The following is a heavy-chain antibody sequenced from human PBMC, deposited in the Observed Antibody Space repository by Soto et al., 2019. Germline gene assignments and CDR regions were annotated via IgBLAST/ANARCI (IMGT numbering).Heavy chain of an antibody. V-gene: IGHV3-48*02. CDR1: GFTFGRYS. CDR3: ARDNGMAGSFDP. Sequence: DVQLVESGGGLVQPGWSLRLSCAASGFTFGRYSMNWVRPAPGKGLEWVSYITGSSSTKFYADSVKGRFTISRDNAKNSLYLQMNSLRDEDTAVYYCARDNGMAGSFDPWGQGTLVTVSS. D-gene: IGHD2-8*01. J-gene: IGHJ5*02. CDR2: ITGSSSTK.